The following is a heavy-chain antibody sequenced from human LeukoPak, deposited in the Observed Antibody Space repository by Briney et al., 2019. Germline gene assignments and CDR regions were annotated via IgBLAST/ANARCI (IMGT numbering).Heavy chain of an antibody. CDR3: ARDGQYCSSTSCYGLDAFDI. V-gene: IGHV3-30-3*01. Sequence: GRSLRLSCAASGFTFSSYAMHWVRQAPGKGLEWVAVISYDGSNKYYADSVKGRFTISRDNSKNTLYLQMNSLRAEDTAVYYCARDGQYCSSTSCYGLDAFDIWGQGTMVTVSS. CDR2: ISYDGSNK. J-gene: IGHJ3*02. D-gene: IGHD2-2*01. CDR1: GFTFSSYA.